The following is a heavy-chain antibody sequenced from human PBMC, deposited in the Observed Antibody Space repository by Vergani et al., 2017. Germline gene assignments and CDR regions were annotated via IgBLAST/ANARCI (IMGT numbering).Heavy chain of an antibody. J-gene: IGHJ6*03. V-gene: IGHV3-30*18. CDR2: ISNDGSKK. CDR3: AKAGSVTAGSLQYNFYMDV. D-gene: IGHD2-21*02. Sequence: QVQLVESGGGVVQPGESLRLSCAASGFPFSTYGMHWVRQAPGKGLEWVAVISNDGSKKYYADSVKGRFTISRDNSKNTLDLQMNSLRTQYTAVYYCAKAGSVTAGSLQYNFYMDVWGKGTTVTVS. CDR1: GFPFSTYG.